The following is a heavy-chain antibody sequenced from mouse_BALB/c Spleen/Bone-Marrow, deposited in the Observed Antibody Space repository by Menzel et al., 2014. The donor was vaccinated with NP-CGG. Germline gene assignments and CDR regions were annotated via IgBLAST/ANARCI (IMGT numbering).Heavy chain of an antibody. D-gene: IGHD2-3*01. J-gene: IGHJ4*01. CDR2: ISTYYDDA. CDR3: ARGWGYYPYYYGMDY. Sequence: VQLQESGAELVRPGVSVKISCKGSGYTFTDYAMHWVKQSHAKSLEWIGVISTYYDDANYNQKFKGKATMTVDKSSNTAYMELARLTSEDSAIYYCARGWGYYPYYYGMDYWGQGTSVTVSS. CDR1: GYTFTDYA. V-gene: IGHV1S137*01.